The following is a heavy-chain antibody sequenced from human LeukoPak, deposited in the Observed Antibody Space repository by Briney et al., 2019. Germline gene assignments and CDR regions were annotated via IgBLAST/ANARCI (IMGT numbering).Heavy chain of an antibody. Sequence: PGGSLRLSCAASGFTFNNYAMTWVRQAPGKGLEWVSTIHNDGVVTYFADSLQGRFTISRDNSRNTLYLQMSSLRAEDTALYYCARDRSYGAFASWGQGTLVTVSS. CDR1: GFTFNNYA. D-gene: IGHD1-26*01. CDR3: ARDRSYGAFAS. V-gene: IGHV3-23*01. CDR2: IHNDGVVT. J-gene: IGHJ4*02.